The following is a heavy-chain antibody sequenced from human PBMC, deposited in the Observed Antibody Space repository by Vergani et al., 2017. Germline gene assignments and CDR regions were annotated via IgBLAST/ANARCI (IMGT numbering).Heavy chain of an antibody. CDR2: MSDDVSNK. J-gene: IGHJ4*02. D-gene: IGHD5-18*01. CDR3: AKGTAPDTLWHYFDY. Sequence: QVQLVESGGGLVKPGGSLRLSCAASGFTFSSYAMHWVRQAPGKGLEWVAVMSDDVSNKYYADSVKGRFTISRDNSKNTLYLQMNSLRAEDTAVYWCAKGTAPDTLWHYFDYWGQGTLVTVSS. CDR1: GFTFSSYA. V-gene: IGHV3-30-3*01.